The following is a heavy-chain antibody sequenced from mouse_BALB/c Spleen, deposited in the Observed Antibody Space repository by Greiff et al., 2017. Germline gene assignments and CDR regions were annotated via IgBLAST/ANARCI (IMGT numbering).Heavy chain of an antibody. J-gene: IGHJ4*01. CDR1: GFTFSNYW. Sequence: EVKLMESGGGLVQPGGSMKLSCVASGFTFSNYWMNWVRQSPEKGLEWVAEIRLKSNNYATHYAESVKGRFTISRDDSKSSVYLQMNNLRAEDTGIYYCTRYDYGSYYYAMDYWGQGTSVTVSS. V-gene: IGHV6-6*02. CDR3: TRYDYGSYYYAMDY. CDR2: IRLKSNNYAT. D-gene: IGHD2-4*01.